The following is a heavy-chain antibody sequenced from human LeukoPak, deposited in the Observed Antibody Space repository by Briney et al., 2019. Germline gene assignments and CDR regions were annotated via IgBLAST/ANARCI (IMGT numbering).Heavy chain of an antibody. Sequence: ASVKVSCKASGGTFSSYAISWVRQAPGQGLEWMGGIIPIFGTANYAQKFQGRVTITADESTSTAYMELSSLRSEDTAVYYCARLKVVYAPGVRGVGNFDYWGQGTLVTVSS. CDR3: ARLKVVYAPGVRGVGNFDY. D-gene: IGHD3-10*02. CDR1: GGTFSSYA. V-gene: IGHV1-69*13. J-gene: IGHJ4*02. CDR2: IIPIFGTA.